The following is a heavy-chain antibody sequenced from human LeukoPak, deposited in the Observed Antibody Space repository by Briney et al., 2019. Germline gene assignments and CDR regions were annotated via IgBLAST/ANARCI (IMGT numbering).Heavy chain of an antibody. Sequence: PSETLSLTCAVYGGSFSGYYWSWIRQPPGKGLGWIGEINHSGSTNYNPSLKSRVTISVDTSKNQFSLKLSSVTAADTAVYYCARVPLDIVLMVYASYGMDVWGQGTTVTVSS. D-gene: IGHD2-8*01. CDR3: ARVPLDIVLMVYASYGMDV. CDR1: GGSFSGYY. CDR2: INHSGST. J-gene: IGHJ6*02. V-gene: IGHV4-34*01.